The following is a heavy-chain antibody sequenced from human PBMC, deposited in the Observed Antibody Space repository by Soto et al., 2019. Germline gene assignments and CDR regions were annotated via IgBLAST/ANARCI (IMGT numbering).Heavy chain of an antibody. CDR1: GFSLSTSGVG. CDR3: AHRPSYCSGYSCYSGFDY. Sequence: QITLKESGPPLVKPTQTLTLTCTFSGFSLSTSGVGVGWIRQPPGKALEWLALIYWDDDKRYSPSLKSRLTLTKDTSKNQVVLTMTNMDPVDTATYYCAHRPSYCSGYSCYSGFDYWGQGTLVTVSS. V-gene: IGHV2-5*02. D-gene: IGHD2-15*01. CDR2: IYWDDDK. J-gene: IGHJ4*02.